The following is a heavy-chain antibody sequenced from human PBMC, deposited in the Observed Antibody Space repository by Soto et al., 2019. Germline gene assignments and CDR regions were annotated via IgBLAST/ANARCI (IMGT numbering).Heavy chain of an antibody. CDR2: IIPIFGTA. CDR1: GGTFSSYA. Sequence: SVKVSCKASGGTFSSYAISWVRQAPGQGLEWMGGIIPIFGTANYAQKFQGRVTITADESTSTAYMELSSLRSEDTAVYYCARDEEWLRLGYYYYGMDVWGQGTTVTVSS. CDR3: ARDEEWLRLGYYYYGMDV. D-gene: IGHD5-12*01. J-gene: IGHJ6*02. V-gene: IGHV1-69*13.